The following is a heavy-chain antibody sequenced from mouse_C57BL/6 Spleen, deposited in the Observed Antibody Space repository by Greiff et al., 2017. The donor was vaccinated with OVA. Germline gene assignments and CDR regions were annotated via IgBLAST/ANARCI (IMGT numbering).Heavy chain of an antibody. CDR3: ARQGIYYYGSSYVDAMDY. V-gene: IGHV5-9*01. CDR2: ISGGGGNT. J-gene: IGHJ4*01. CDR1: GFTFSSYT. D-gene: IGHD1-1*01. Sequence: EVKLVESGGGLVKPGGSLKLSCAASGFTFSSYTMSWVRQTPEQRLEWVATISGGGGNTYYPDSVKGRFTISRDNATNTLYLHMSSLRSEDTALYYYARQGIYYYGSSYVDAMDYWGQGTSVTVSS.